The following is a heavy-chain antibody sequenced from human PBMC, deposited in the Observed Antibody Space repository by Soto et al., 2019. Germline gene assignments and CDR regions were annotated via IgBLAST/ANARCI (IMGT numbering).Heavy chain of an antibody. CDR1: GGSISSGGYS. CDR2: IYYSGST. CDR3: ARDRLRPILGSSRDSSSWALDY. V-gene: IGHV4-31*11. Sequence: PSETLSLTCAVSGGSISSGGYSWSWIRQPPGKGLEWIGYIYYSGSTYYNPSLKSRVTISVDTSKNQFSLKLSSVTAADTAVYYCARDRLRPILGSSRDSSSWALDYWGQGTLVTVSS. D-gene: IGHD6-13*01. J-gene: IGHJ4*02.